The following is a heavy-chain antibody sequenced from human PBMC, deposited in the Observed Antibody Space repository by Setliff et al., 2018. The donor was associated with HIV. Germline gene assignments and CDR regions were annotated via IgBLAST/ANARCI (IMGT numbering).Heavy chain of an antibody. V-gene: IGHV1-18*01. CDR3: AKEYHTAATGTRVANYFDY. Sequence: ASVKVSCKPSGYTFTTYGLSWVRQAPGQGLEWMGWISTYSDETSSSQNLQGRLTMTTDTSTGTAYMELRSLRSDDTAVYYCAKEYHTAATGTRVANYFDYWGQGTLVTVSS. J-gene: IGHJ4*02. D-gene: IGHD6-13*01. CDR2: ISTYSDET. CDR1: GYTFTTYG.